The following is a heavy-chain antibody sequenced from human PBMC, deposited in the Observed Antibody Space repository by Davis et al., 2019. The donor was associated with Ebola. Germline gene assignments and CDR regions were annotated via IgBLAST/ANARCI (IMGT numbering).Heavy chain of an antibody. CDR2: IFYTGST. CDR3: ARGELSSAFFGLDV. Sequence: SETLSLTCTVSGGSISTTSYYWGWIRQPPGKGLEWIGSIFYTGSTFYNPSLKSRVSISVATSKNQFSLKLSSVTAADTAVYYCARGELSSAFFGLDVWGQGTTVTVSS. V-gene: IGHV4-39*07. CDR1: GGSISTTSYY. D-gene: IGHD6-25*01. J-gene: IGHJ6*02.